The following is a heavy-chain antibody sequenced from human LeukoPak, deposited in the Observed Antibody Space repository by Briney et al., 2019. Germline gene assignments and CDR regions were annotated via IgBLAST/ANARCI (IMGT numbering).Heavy chain of an antibody. Sequence: ASVNVSCKASGYTFTSYYMHWVRQAPGQGLEWMGIINPSGGSTSYAQKFQGRVTMTRDTSTSTVYMELSSLRAEDTAVYYCARDPVVAATGPGMDVWGQGTTATVSS. D-gene: IGHD2-15*01. V-gene: IGHV1-46*01. CDR3: ARDPVVAATGPGMDV. CDR1: GYTFTSYY. CDR2: INPSGGST. J-gene: IGHJ6*02.